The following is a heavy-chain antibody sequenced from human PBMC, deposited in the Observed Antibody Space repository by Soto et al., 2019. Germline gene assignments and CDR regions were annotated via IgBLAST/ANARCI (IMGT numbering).Heavy chain of an antibody. D-gene: IGHD4-17*01. CDR2: INPSGGST. Sequence: ASVKVSCKASGYTFTSYYMHWVRQAPGRGLEWMGIINPSGGSTSYAQKFQGRVTMTRDTSTSTVYMELSSLRSEDTAVYYCARAGATVVTPDAFDIWGQGTMVTVSS. CDR1: GYTFTSYY. J-gene: IGHJ3*02. CDR3: ARAGATVVTPDAFDI. V-gene: IGHV1-46*01.